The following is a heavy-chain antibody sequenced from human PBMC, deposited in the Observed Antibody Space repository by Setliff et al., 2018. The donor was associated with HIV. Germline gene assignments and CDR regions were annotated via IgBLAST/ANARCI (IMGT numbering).Heavy chain of an antibody. CDR1: GYTFSRYG. V-gene: IGHV1-18*01. CDR3: AREGVREPPSKTLYYGLDV. J-gene: IGHJ6*04. D-gene: IGHD3-16*01. Sequence: VASVKVSCKASGYTFSRYGIRWVRQAPGQGLEWMGWISPYNGNRNYAQKLQGRVTMTADTSTSTAYIEVRSLRFDDTAVYYRAREGVREPPSKTLYYGLDVWGKGTTVTVSS. CDR2: ISPYNGNR.